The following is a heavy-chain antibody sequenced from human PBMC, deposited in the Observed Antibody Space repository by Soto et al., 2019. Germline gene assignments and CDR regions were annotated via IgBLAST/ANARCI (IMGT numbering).Heavy chain of an antibody. Sequence: EVQLVESGGGLVQPGGSLRLSCAASGFTLSSYDIHWVRQATGEGLAWVSGIGSGGDTHYADAVKGRFIIAREDGKNSLSLQMNNLRVGDTAVSYCTRKTPPTGMEVWGQGATVTVSS. J-gene: IGHJ6*02. D-gene: IGHD3-9*01. CDR3: TRKTPPTGMEV. CDR2: IGSGGDT. V-gene: IGHV3-13*01. CDR1: GFTLSSYD.